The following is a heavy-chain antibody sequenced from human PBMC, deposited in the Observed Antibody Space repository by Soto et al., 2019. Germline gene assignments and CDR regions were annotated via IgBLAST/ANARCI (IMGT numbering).Heavy chain of an antibody. CDR3: TRDESRDRSDRGSFDP. CDR2: ISSNSAYI. V-gene: IGHV3-21*01. CDR1: GFTFRSFT. J-gene: IGHJ5*02. D-gene: IGHD3-10*01. Sequence: PGGSLRLSCAASGFTFRSFTMNWVRQAPGKGLEWVSTISSNSAYIYYTDALRGRFTISRDNAKNSLHLQTNSLRAEDTAVYYCTRDESRDRSDRGSFDPWGPGTLVTVSS.